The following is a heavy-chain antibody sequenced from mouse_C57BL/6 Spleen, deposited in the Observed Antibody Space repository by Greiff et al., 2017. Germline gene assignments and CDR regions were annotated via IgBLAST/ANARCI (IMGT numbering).Heavy chain of an antibody. CDR2: IDPETGGT. CDR1: GYTFTDYE. D-gene: IGHD4-1*01. CDR3: TRGELGRAWFAY. V-gene: IGHV1-15*01. Sequence: VQLQQSGAELVRPGASVTLSCKASGYTFTDYEMHWVKQTPVHGLEWIGAIDPETGGTAYNQKFKGKAILTADKSASTAYMELRSLTSEDSAVYYCTRGELGRAWFAYWGQGTLVTVSA. J-gene: IGHJ3*01.